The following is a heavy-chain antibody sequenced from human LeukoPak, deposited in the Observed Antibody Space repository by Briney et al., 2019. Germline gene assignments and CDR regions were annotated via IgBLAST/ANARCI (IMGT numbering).Heavy chain of an antibody. Sequence: ASVKVSCKASGYTFTSYDINWVRQATGQGLEWMGWMNPNSGNTGYAQKFQSRVTMTRNTSISTAYMELSSLRSEDTAVYYCARGRGIAARAPYYYYYGMDVWGQGTTVTVSS. CDR2: MNPNSGNT. CDR3: ARGRGIAARAPYYYYYGMDV. D-gene: IGHD6-6*01. CDR1: GYTFTSYD. V-gene: IGHV1-8*01. J-gene: IGHJ6*02.